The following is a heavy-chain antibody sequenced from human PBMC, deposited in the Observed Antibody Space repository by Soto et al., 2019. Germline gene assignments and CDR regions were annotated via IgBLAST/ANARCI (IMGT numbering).Heavy chain of an antibody. Sequence: SETLSLTCTVSGGSISTYYWSWIRQPPGGTLEWICYIYASGATTYNPSLESRVTMSVDMPNNEFSLELTSLTAADTAVYYCARSHSFDGSIYHYYFDFWGQGTLVTVSS. J-gene: IGHJ4*02. V-gene: IGHV4-59*01. CDR1: GGSISTYY. D-gene: IGHD3-10*01. CDR3: ARSHSFDGSIYHYYFDF. CDR2: IYASGAT.